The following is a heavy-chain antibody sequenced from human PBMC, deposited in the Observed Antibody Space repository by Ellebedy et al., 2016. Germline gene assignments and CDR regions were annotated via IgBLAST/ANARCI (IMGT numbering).Heavy chain of an antibody. CDR3: ARGGMLYCTSTYCVDY. Sequence: ASVKVSCXASGYSLTSYGISWVRQAPGQGLEWMGWINTYNGHTNYALKLQGRVTMTTDSSTGTAYMELRSLTSDDTAVYYCARGGMLYCTSTYCVDYWGQGTLVTVSS. CDR1: GYSLTSYG. D-gene: IGHD2-2*01. CDR2: INTYNGHT. J-gene: IGHJ4*02. V-gene: IGHV1-18*01.